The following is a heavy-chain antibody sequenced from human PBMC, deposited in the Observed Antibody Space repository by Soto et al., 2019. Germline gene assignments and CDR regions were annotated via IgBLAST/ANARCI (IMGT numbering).Heavy chain of an antibody. CDR3: SKEYEYSSGWERIDY. CDR1: GFTFSSYA. J-gene: IGHJ4*02. D-gene: IGHD6-19*01. CDR2: ISGSGGST. V-gene: IGHV3-23*01. Sequence: VQLLESGGGLVQPGGSLRLSCAASGFTFSSYAMSWVRQAPGKGLEWVSAISGSGGSTYYADSVKGRFTISRDNSKNTVYLQKKSLRAEETAVYYCSKEYEYSSGWERIDYWGQGTLVTVSS.